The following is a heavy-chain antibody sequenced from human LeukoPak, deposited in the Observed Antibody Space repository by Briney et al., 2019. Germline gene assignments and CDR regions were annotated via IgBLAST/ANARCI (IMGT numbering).Heavy chain of an antibody. Sequence: ASVTVSFKVSGYTLTELSMHWVRQAPGKGLEWMGGFDPEDGETIYAQKFQGRVTMTEDTSTDTAYMELSSLRSEDTAVYYCATAGIAAAGPISWGNWFDPWGQGTLVTVSS. CDR3: ATAGIAAAGPISWGNWFDP. V-gene: IGHV1-24*01. CDR2: FDPEDGET. CDR1: GYTLTELS. D-gene: IGHD6-13*01. J-gene: IGHJ5*02.